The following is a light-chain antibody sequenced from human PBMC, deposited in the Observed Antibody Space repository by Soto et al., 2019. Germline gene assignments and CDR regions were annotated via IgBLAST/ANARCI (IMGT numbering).Light chain of an antibody. CDR2: ETI. CDR1: TNLDYNF. V-gene: IGLV2-8*01. CDR3: SSYAGNSNLDVI. Sequence: QSALTQPPSASGSPGQSVAISCSGSTNLDYNFVSWYQHHPGKAPKLTIYETIKRPSGVPDRFSGSKSGNTASLAVSGLQAEDEADYYCSSYAGNSNLDVIFGGGTKLTVL. J-gene: IGLJ2*01.